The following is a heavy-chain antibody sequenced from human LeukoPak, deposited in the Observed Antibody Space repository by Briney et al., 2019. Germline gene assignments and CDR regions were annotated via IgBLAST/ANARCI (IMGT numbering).Heavy chain of an antibody. Sequence: GGSLRLSCAASGFTFSSYAMSWVRQAPGKGLEWVSAISGSGGSTYYADSVKGRFTISRDNSKNTLYLQMNSLRAEDTAVYYCAKGVEDHPVYYYDSSGYLNWFDPWGQGTLVTVSS. D-gene: IGHD3-22*01. CDR1: GFTFSSYA. CDR3: AKGVEDHPVYYYDSSGYLNWFDP. J-gene: IGHJ5*02. CDR2: ISGSGGST. V-gene: IGHV3-23*01.